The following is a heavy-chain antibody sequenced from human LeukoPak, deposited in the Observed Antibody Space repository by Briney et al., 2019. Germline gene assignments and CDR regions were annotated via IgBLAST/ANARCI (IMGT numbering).Heavy chain of an antibody. V-gene: IGHV3-23*01. Sequence: GGSLRLSCAASGFTFSSYAMSWVRQAPGKGLEWVSAISGSGGSTYYADSVEGRFTISRDNSKNTLYLQMNSLRAEDTAVYYCAKGFCSSTSCYTWFYFDYWGQGTLVTVSS. CDR1: GFTFSSYA. CDR2: ISGSGGST. J-gene: IGHJ4*02. D-gene: IGHD2-2*02. CDR3: AKGFCSSTSCYTWFYFDY.